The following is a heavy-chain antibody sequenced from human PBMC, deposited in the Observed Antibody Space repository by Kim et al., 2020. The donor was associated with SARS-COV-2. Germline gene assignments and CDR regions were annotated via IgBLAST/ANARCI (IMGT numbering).Heavy chain of an antibody. CDR2: IKYDGGDI. CDR3: ARDRARTVGVRGRYFDY. J-gene: IGHJ4*03. CDR1: GFTFSTNY. V-gene: IGHV3-7*01. Sequence: GGSLRLSCEGSGFTFSTNYMSWVRQAPGKGLEWVANIKYDGGDIDYVDSVKGRFTISRDNAKNSLYLQMSSLTAEDTAVYYFARDRARTVGVRGRYFDY. D-gene: IGHD3-10*02.